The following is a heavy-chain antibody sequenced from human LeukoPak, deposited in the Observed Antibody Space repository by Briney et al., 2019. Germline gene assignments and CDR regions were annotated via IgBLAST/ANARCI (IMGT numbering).Heavy chain of an antibody. J-gene: IGHJ5*02. CDR1: GGSISSGDYY. V-gene: IGHV4-61*08. D-gene: IGHD3-10*02. Sequence: PSETLSLTCTVSGGSISSGDYYWSWIRQPPGKGLEWIGYIYYSGSTNYNPSLKSRVTISVDTSKNQFSLKLSSVTAADTAVYYCVRVMLGTPNWFDPWGQGTLVTVSS. CDR3: VRVMLGTPNWFDP. CDR2: IYYSGST.